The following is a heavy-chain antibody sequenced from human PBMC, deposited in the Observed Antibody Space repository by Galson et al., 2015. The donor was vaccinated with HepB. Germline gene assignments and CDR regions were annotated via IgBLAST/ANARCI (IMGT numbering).Heavy chain of an antibody. CDR1: GDSVSSNSAA. J-gene: IGHJ5*02. CDR2: TYYRSKWYT. Sequence: CAISGDSVSSNSAAWNWIRQSPSRGLEWLGRTYYRSKWYTDYAVSAISRITISPDTSKNQFSLQLSSVTPEDTAMYYCARDLGGFGAWGQGTLVTVSS. D-gene: IGHD3-16*01. V-gene: IGHV6-1*01. CDR3: ARDLGGFGA.